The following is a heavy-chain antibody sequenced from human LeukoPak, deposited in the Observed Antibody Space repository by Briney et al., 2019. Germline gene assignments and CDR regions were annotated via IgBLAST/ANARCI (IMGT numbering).Heavy chain of an antibody. CDR3: ARRGDGGRSFDY. J-gene: IGHJ4*02. CDR2: IIPIFGTA. D-gene: IGHD4-23*01. V-gene: IGHV1-69*13. CDR1: GGTFSSYA. Sequence: SVKVSCKASGGTFSSYAISWVRQAPGQGLEWMGGIIPIFGTANYAQKFQGRVTITADESTSTAYMELSSLRSEDTAVYYCARRGDGGRSFDYWGQGTLVTVSS.